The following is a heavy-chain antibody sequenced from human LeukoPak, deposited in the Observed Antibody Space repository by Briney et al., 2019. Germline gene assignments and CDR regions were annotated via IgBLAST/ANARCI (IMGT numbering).Heavy chain of an antibody. CDR2: IYYSGST. J-gene: IGHJ4*02. CDR3: ARIGPTRGY. D-gene: IGHD3-10*01. CDR1: GGSISSYY. V-gene: IGHV4-59*01. Sequence: PSETLSLTCTVSGGSISSYYWSWIRQPPGKGLEWIGYIYYSGSTDYNPSLKSRVTISVDTSKNQFSLKLSSVTAADTAVYYCARIGPTRGYWGQGTLVTVSS.